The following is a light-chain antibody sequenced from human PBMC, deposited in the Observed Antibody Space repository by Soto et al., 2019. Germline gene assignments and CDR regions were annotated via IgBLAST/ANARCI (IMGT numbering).Light chain of an antibody. Sequence: EIVMTQSPATLSVSPGERATLSCRASQSVSSNLGWYQQKPGQTPKLLIYVASTRATGIPGRFSGSWSGTEFTLTISSLQSEDFAVYYCQQYNVWPLTFGGGTKVEFK. CDR2: VAS. CDR3: QQYNVWPLT. CDR1: QSVSSN. V-gene: IGKV3-15*01. J-gene: IGKJ4*01.